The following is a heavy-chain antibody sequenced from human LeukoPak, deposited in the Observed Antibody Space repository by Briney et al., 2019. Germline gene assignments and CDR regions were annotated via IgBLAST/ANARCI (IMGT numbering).Heavy chain of an antibody. Sequence: GGSLRLSCAASGFTFSSYEMNWVRQAPGKGLEWVSYISSSGSTIYYADSVKGRFTISRDNAKNSLYLQMNSLRAEDTAVYYCAIPSTPVVIVYAFHLWGQGTLVTVSS. CDR2: ISSSGSTI. V-gene: IGHV3-48*03. D-gene: IGHD2-8*01. J-gene: IGHJ4*02. CDR1: GFTFSSYE. CDR3: AIPSTPVVIVYAFHL.